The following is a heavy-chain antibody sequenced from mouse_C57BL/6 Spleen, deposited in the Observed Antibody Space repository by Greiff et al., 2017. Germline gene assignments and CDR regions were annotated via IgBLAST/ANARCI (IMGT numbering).Heavy chain of an antibody. J-gene: IGHJ3*01. V-gene: IGHV3-6*01. Sequence: EVQLQESGPGLVKPSQSLSLTCSVTGYSITSGYYWNWIRQFPGNKLEWMGYISYDGSNNYNPSLKNRISITRDTSKNQFFLKLNSVTTEDTATYYCASDYYDYDVAWFAYWGQGTLVTVSA. D-gene: IGHD2-4*01. CDR1: GYSITSGYY. CDR3: ASDYYDYDVAWFAY. CDR2: ISYDGSN.